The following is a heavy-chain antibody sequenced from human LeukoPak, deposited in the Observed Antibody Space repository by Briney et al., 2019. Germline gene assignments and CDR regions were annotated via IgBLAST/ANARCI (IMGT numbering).Heavy chain of an antibody. J-gene: IGHJ4*02. CDR1: GFTFSSYS. D-gene: IGHD1-26*01. V-gene: IGHV3-21*01. CDR3: AREAFIVRGSFDH. CDR2: ISSSSCYI. Sequence: PGGSLRLSCAASGFTFSSYSMNWVRQAPGKGLEWVSSISSSSCYIYYADSVKGRFTISRDNAKNSLYLQMNSLRTKDTPVYYCAREAFIVRGSFDHWGQGPLVPVST.